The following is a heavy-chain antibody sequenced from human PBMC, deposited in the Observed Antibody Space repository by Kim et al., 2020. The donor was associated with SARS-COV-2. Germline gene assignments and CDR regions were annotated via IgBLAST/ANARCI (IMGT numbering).Heavy chain of an antibody. CDR3: AKGSSSSHPYYFEY. J-gene: IGHJ4*02. CDR1: GFTFNNYA. Sequence: GGSLRLSCAASGFTFNNYAMAWVRQVPGKGLEWVSAITPNGGDTYYADSVVGRLTISRDNSKNTLFMQMNSLIAEATAVYYCAKGSSSSHPYYFEYWGQGTLVTVSS. CDR2: ITPNGGDT. D-gene: IGHD6-6*01. V-gene: IGHV3-23*01.